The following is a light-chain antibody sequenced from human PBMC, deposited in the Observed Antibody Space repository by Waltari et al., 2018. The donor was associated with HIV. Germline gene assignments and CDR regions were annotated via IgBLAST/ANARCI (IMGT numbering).Light chain of an antibody. CDR2: CAS. J-gene: IGKJ4*01. Sequence: DIQLTQSPSFVSSSVGDTVTITCRASQAISSYVAWYQQRPTKAPKVLLYCASTLQAGVPSRFRGSGSGTEFTLNITSVQADDFATYYCKQIKTLPLAFGGGTRIDIK. V-gene: IGKV1-9*01. CDR1: QAISSY. CDR3: KQIKTLPLA.